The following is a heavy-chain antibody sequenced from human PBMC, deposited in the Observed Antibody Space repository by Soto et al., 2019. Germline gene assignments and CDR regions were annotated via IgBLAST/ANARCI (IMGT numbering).Heavy chain of an antibody. D-gene: IGHD4-4*01. V-gene: IGHV3-73*01. CDR1: GFSLSDSA. J-gene: IGHJ4*02. Sequence: GESLKISCVVSGFSLSDSAIHWVRQASGKGLEWVGRVRSKTQNYATEFAASVRGRFTISRDESKKTIYLHMGGLKTEDTAVYYCTRHTVDDWGQGTPVTVSS. CDR2: VRSKTQNYAT. CDR3: TRHTVDD.